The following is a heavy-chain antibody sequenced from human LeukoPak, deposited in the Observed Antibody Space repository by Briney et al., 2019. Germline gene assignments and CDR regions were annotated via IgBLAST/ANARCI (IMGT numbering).Heavy chain of an antibody. CDR3: ARDFRGDILTGYYGNWFDP. Sequence: SETLSLTCTVSSGSISNSNYYWGWIRQPPGKGLEWIGSIFYDGSPDYNPSLKSRVTISVDTSKNQFSLKVNSVTAADTAVYFCARDFRGDILTGYYGNWFDPWGQGTLVTVSS. V-gene: IGHV4-39*02. D-gene: IGHD3-9*01. CDR2: IFYDGSP. J-gene: IGHJ5*02. CDR1: SGSISNSNYY.